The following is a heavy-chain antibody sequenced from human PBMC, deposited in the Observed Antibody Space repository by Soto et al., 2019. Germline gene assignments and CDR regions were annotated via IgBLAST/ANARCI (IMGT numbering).Heavy chain of an antibody. V-gene: IGHV3-33*01. CDR2: IWYDGSNK. D-gene: IGHD3-10*01. CDR3: ARRLLNKGRYAGLTTNYYGMDV. J-gene: IGHJ6*02. CDR1: GFAFSSYG. Sequence: LRLSCAASGFAFSSYGMHWVRQAPGKGLEWVAVIWYDGSNKYYADSVKGRFTTSRDNSKNTLYLQMNSLRAEDTAVYYCARRLLNKGRYAGLTTNYYGMDVWGQGTTVTVSS.